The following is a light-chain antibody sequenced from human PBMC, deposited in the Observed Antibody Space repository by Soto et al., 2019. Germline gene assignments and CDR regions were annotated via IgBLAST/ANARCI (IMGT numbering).Light chain of an antibody. CDR3: QQRSNWPPEGT. V-gene: IGKV3-11*01. CDR1: QSVSSY. CDR2: DAS. J-gene: IGKJ1*01. Sequence: EIVLTQSPATLSLSPGERATLSCRASQSVSSYLAWYQQKPGQAPRLLIYDASNRAPGIPARFSGSGSGTDFPLTISSLEPEDFAVYYCQQRSNWPPEGTFGQGTKVEIK.